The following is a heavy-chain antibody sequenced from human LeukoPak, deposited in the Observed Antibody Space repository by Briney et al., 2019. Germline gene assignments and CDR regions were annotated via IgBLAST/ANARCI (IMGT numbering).Heavy chain of an antibody. CDR1: GASISVSS. Sequence: PSETLSLTCTVSGASISVSSWSWIRQPPGKGMEWIGYVHYSGRTNYSPPLKSRVTILMDTSKNQFSLHLTSVTAADTAVYFCVRGYGWYNLWDLGTLVTVSS. CDR2: VHYSGRT. CDR3: VRGYGWYNL. J-gene: IGHJ4*02. D-gene: IGHD6-19*01. V-gene: IGHV4-59*01.